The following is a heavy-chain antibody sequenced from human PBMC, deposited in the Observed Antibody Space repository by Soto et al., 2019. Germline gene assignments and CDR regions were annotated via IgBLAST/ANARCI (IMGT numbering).Heavy chain of an antibody. CDR2: ISGSGGST. J-gene: IGHJ4*02. Sequence: EVQLLESGGGLVQPGGSLRLSCAASGFTFSSYAMSWVRQAPGKGLEWVSAISGSGGSTYYADSVKGRFTISRDNSKNTLYLQMNSLRAEDTAVYYCAKGMIAAGQRAGVPTFDYWGQGTLVTVSS. D-gene: IGHD3-16*01. CDR1: GFTFSSYA. CDR3: AKGMIAAGQRAGVPTFDY. V-gene: IGHV3-23*01.